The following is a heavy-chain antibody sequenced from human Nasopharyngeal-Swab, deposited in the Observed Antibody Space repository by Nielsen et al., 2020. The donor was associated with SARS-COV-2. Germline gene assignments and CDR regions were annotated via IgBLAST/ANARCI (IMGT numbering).Heavy chain of an antibody. J-gene: IGHJ4*02. D-gene: IGHD5-12*01. CDR1: GFTFSSYA. CDR2: ISYDGSNK. Sequence: GESLKISCAASGFTFSSYAMHWVRQAPGKGLEWVAVISYDGSNKYYADSVKGRFPISRDNSKNTLYLQMNSLRAEDTAVYYCARGGGSGYRYFDYWGQGTLVTVSS. V-gene: IGHV3-30*04. CDR3: ARGGGSGYRYFDY.